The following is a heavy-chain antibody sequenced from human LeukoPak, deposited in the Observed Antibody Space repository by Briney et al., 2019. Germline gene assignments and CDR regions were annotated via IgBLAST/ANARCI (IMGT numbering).Heavy chain of an antibody. D-gene: IGHD3-3*01. J-gene: IGHJ4*02. V-gene: IGHV1-69*05. Sequence: ASVKVSCKASGYTFTSYAISWVRQAPGQGLEWMGGIIPIFGTANYAQKFQGRVTITTDESTSTAYMELSSLRSEDTAVYYCARATSAIFGVVNYFDYWGQGTLVTVSS. CDR2: IIPIFGTA. CDR1: GYTFTSYA. CDR3: ARATSAIFGVVNYFDY.